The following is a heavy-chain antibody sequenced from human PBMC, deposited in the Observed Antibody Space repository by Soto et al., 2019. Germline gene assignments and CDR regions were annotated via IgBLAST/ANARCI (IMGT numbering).Heavy chain of an antibody. V-gene: IGHV3-23*01. CDR3: AKDLWGVAVVETFDY. Sequence: GGSLRLSCAASGFTFSSYAMSWVRQAPGKGLEWVSAISGSGGSTYYEDSVKGRFTISRDNSKNTLYLQMNSLRAEDTAVYYCAKDLWGVAVVETFDYWGQGTLVTVSS. CDR1: GFTFSSYA. J-gene: IGHJ4*02. CDR2: ISGSGGST. D-gene: IGHD6-19*01.